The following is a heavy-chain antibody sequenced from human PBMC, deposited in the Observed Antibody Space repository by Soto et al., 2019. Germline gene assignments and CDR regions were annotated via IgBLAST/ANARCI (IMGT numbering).Heavy chain of an antibody. D-gene: IGHD2-2*01. Sequence: GGSLRLSCAASGFTFSSYSMNWVRQAPGRGLEWVSYISSSSSTIYYADSVKGRFTISRDNAKNSLYLQMNSLRAEDTAVYYCARGCISTSCYAPYYYGMDVWGQGTTVTVSS. CDR2: ISSSSSTI. CDR1: GFTFSSYS. CDR3: ARGCISTSCYAPYYYGMDV. J-gene: IGHJ6*02. V-gene: IGHV3-48*01.